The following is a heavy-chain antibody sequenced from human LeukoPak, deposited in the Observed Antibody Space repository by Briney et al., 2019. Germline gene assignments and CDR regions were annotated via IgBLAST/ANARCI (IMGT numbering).Heavy chain of an antibody. CDR2: ISNSGNSI. Sequence: GGSLRLSCAASGFTFSSYAMNWVRQAPGKGLEWVSSISNSGNSIYYGDPVRGRFTISRDNAKNSLYLQMNSLRAEDTALYYCARGVNYGGNSNWFDPWGQGTPVTVS. D-gene: IGHD4-23*01. J-gene: IGHJ5*02. V-gene: IGHV3-21*01. CDR1: GFTFSSYA. CDR3: ARGVNYGGNSNWFDP.